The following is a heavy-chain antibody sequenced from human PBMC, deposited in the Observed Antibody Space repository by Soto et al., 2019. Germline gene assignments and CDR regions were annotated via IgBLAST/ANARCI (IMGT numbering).Heavy chain of an antibody. CDR2: IYNSGTT. Sequence: QVQLQESGPGLVKPSQTLSLTCTVSGGSINRGGYFWSWIRQTPGKGLEWIGHIYNSGTTYTNPSLNSRATISGDTSPNQCSLNLKSVTAADTAVYYCARGPSADKVDYWGQGTLVTVSS. CDR3: ARGPSADKVDY. J-gene: IGHJ4*02. CDR1: GGSINRGGYF. D-gene: IGHD3-3*01. V-gene: IGHV4-30-4*01.